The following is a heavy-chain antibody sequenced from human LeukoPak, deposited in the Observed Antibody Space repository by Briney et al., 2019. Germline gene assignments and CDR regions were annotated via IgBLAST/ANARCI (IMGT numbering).Heavy chain of an antibody. J-gene: IGHJ4*02. CDR3: ARDRYDFWSGTSFCFDY. CDR1: GFTFSSYE. Sequence: PGGSLRLSCAASGFTFSSYEMNWVRQAPGKGLEWVSYISSSGSTIYYADSVKGRFAISRDNSKNTLYLQMNSLRAEDTAVYYCARDRYDFWSGTSFCFDYWGQGTLVTVSS. CDR2: ISSSGSTI. V-gene: IGHV3-48*03. D-gene: IGHD3-3*01.